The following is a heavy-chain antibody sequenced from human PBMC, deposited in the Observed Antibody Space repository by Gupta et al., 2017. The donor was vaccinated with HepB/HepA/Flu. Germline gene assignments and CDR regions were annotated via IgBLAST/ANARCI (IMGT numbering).Heavy chain of an antibody. D-gene: IGHD5-18*01. CDR2: IIYTGKT. CDR1: GGSFNVNTYS. J-gene: IGHJ3*02. Sequence: QLQESGPRLLKPSEHLSLTCTVSGGSFNVNTYSWVWMRQPPGKGLEWIGTIIYTGKTNYSPSLKSRVTISMDSSTNQFSLNLDSVTAADTAVYYCEGEAGDTFDMWGQGTMVTVSS. CDR3: EGEAGDTFDM. V-gene: IGHV4-39*01.